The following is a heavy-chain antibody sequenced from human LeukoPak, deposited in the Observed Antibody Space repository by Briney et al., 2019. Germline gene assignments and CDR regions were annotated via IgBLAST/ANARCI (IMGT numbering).Heavy chain of an antibody. CDR1: GYTFTSYD. CDR3: ARGLRYFDWLLTSDAFDI. V-gene: IGHV1-8*01. CDR2: MNPNSGNT. D-gene: IGHD3-9*01. Sequence: ASVKVSCKASGYTFTSYDINWVRQATGQGLEWMGWMNPNSGNTGYAQKFQGRVTMTRNTSISTAYMELSSLRSEDTAVYYCARGLRYFDWLLTSDAFDIWGQGTMVTVSS. J-gene: IGHJ3*02.